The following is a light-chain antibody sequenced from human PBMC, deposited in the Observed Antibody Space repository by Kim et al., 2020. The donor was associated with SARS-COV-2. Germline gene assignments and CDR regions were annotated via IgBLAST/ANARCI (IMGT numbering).Light chain of an antibody. J-gene: IGLJ2*01. CDR3: QVWDRITNHVV. Sequence: SYELTQPPSVSVAPGKTATITCGGDNVGSKSLHWYQQRPGQAPVRVIYYDSKRPSGIPERFSGSNSGDTATLSISRVEAGDEADYYCQVWDRITNHVVFGGGTQLTVL. V-gene: IGLV3-21*04. CDR2: YDS. CDR1: NVGSKS.